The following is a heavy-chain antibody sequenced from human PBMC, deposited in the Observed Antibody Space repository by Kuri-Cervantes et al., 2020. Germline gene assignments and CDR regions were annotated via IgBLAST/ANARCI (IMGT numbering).Heavy chain of an antibody. CDR3: ARSLAHHGSSSYMDV. CDR1: GFIFESYW. Sequence: GESLKISCEVSGFIFESYWMSWVRQAPGKGLEWVANIKQDGSEEYYVDSVKGRFTISRDNARNSLYLQMNSLRAEDTAVYYCARSLAHHGSSSYMDVWGKGTTVTVSS. CDR2: IKQDGSEE. V-gene: IGHV3-7*01. J-gene: IGHJ6*03. D-gene: IGHD6-13*01.